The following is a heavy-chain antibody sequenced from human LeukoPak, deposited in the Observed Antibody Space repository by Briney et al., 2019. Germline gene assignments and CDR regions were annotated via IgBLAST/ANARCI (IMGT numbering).Heavy chain of an antibody. CDR1: GGSISSYY. Sequence: PSETLSLTCTVSGGSISSYYWSRIRQPPGKGLEWIGYIYYSGSTNYNPSLKSRVTISVDTSKNQFSLKLSSVTAADTAVYYCARDNLMITFGGVIAHNWFDPWGQGTLVTVSS. V-gene: IGHV4-59*01. J-gene: IGHJ5*02. D-gene: IGHD3-16*02. CDR3: ARDNLMITFGGVIAHNWFDP. CDR2: IYYSGST.